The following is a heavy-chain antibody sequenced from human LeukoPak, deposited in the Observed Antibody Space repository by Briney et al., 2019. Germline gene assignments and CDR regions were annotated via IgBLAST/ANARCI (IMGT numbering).Heavy chain of an antibody. Sequence: SETLSLTSSVSGGSINTYYWSWIRQPPGKGLEWIGYIFYTGTTDYNPSLKSRVTISVDTSKNQFSLKLTSVTAADTAVYYCARGDGYMFYWGQGTLVTVSS. D-gene: IGHD5-24*01. V-gene: IGHV4-59*01. CDR1: GGSINTYY. CDR2: IFYTGTT. J-gene: IGHJ4*02. CDR3: ARGDGYMFY.